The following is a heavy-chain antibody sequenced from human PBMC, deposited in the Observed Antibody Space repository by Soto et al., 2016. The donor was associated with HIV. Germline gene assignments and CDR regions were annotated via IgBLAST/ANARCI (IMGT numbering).Heavy chain of an antibody. CDR2: ISAYNGNT. J-gene: IGHJ4*02. CDR1: GYTFTGYY. Sequence: QVQLVQSGAEVKKPGASVKVSCKASGYTFTGYYMHWVRQAPGQGLEYMGWISAYNGNTNYAQKFQGRVTMTTDTSTSTAYMELRSLRSDDTAVYYCARDLVDGLGRHSDYRDRWGQGTLVTVSS. CDR3: ARDLVDGLGRHSDYRDR. D-gene: IGHD4-17*01. V-gene: IGHV1-18*04.